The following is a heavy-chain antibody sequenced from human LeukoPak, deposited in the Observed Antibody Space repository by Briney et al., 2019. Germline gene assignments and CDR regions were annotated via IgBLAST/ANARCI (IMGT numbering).Heavy chain of an antibody. D-gene: IGHD6-19*01. Sequence: PGGSLRLSCAASGFTFSSYGMHWVRQAPGKGLEWVAVISNDGSSKYYADSVKGRFTISRDNSKNTLYLQMNSLRAEDTAVYYCARSGPSQWLVRFFDYWGQGTLVTVSS. V-gene: IGHV3-30*03. J-gene: IGHJ4*02. CDR3: ARSGPSQWLVRFFDY. CDR2: ISNDGSSK. CDR1: GFTFSSYG.